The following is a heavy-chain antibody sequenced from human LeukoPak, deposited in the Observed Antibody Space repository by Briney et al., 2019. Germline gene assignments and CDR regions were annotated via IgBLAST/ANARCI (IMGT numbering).Heavy chain of an antibody. V-gene: IGHV3-23*01. CDR1: GFTFSSYA. D-gene: IGHD4-17*01. J-gene: IGHJ4*02. CDR3: AIPPTTTVTTIDY. CDR2: ISGSGGST. Sequence: GGSLRLSCAASGFTFSSYAMSWVRQAPGKGLEWVSAISGSGGSTYYADSVKGRFTISRDNSKNTLYLQMNSLRDEDTTVYYCAIPPTTTVTTIDYWGQGTLVTVSS.